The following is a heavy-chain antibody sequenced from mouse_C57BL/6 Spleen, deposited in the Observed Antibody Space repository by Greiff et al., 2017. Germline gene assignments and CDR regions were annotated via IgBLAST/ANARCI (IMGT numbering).Heavy chain of an antibody. D-gene: IGHD1-1*02. CDR1: GYTFTGYW. Sequence: VQLQQSGAELMKPGASVKLSCKATGYTFTGYWIEWVKQRPGHGLEWIGEILPGSGSTNYNETFKGKATFPADTSSNTAYMQLSSLTTEDSAIYYCARGGYLHVYYYAMDYWGQGTSVTVSS. J-gene: IGHJ4*01. CDR3: ARGGYLHVYYYAMDY. CDR2: ILPGSGST. V-gene: IGHV1-9*01.